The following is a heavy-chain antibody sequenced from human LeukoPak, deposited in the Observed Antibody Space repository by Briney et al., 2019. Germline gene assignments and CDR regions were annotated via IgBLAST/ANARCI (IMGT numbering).Heavy chain of an antibody. CDR1: GGTFSSYA. J-gene: IGHJ4*02. CDR2: IIPIFGTA. Sequence: ASVKVSCTASGGTFSSYAISWVRQAPGQGLEWMGGIIPIFGTANYAQKFQGRVTITADESTSTAYMELSSLRSEDTAVYYCARGGEYSSGWYSRLPYYFDYWGQGTLVTVSS. D-gene: IGHD6-19*01. V-gene: IGHV1-69*13. CDR3: ARGGEYSSGWYSRLPYYFDY.